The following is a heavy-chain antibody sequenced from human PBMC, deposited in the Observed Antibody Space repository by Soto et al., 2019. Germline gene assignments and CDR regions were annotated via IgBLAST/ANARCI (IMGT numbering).Heavy chain of an antibody. CDR1: GGTFSSYT. CDR2: IIPILGIA. J-gene: IGHJ5*02. Sequence: QVQLVQSGAEVKKPGSSVKVSCKASGGTFSSYTISWVRQAPGQGLEWMGRIIPILGIANYAQKFQGRVTITADXXTXTXXMELSSLRSEDTAVYYCAREGRYWSGGSCYNWFDPWGQGTLVTVSS. CDR3: AREGRYWSGGSCYNWFDP. D-gene: IGHD2-15*01. V-gene: IGHV1-69*08.